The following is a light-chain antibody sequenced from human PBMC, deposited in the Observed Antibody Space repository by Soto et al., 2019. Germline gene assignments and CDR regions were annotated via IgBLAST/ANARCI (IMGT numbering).Light chain of an antibody. CDR2: RTN. V-gene: IGLV1-47*01. CDR3: AAWDDSLSGMV. J-gene: IGLJ3*02. Sequence: QAVVTQPPSASGTPGQTVTISCSGRFSNIGSNFIYWYQQLPGTAPKLLIYRTNERPSGVPDRFSASKSGTSASLAISGRRAEDEADYHCAAWDDSLSGMVFGGGTKLTVL. CDR1: FSNIGSNF.